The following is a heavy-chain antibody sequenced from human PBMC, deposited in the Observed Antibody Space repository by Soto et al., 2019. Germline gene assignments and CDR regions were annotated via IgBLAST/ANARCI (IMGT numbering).Heavy chain of an antibody. Sequence: QVQLQESGLGLVKPSQTLSLTCTVSGGSISSGGYYWSWIRQQPGKGLEWIGYMYYSGSTYYNPSLKIRVTISVDTSKNQFSLKVSYLSAADTAVYYCARDVGLGQPDAFDIWGQGTTVTVSS. D-gene: IGHD3-16*01. CDR1: GGSISSGGYY. CDR3: ARDVGLGQPDAFDI. J-gene: IGHJ3*02. CDR2: MYYSGST. V-gene: IGHV4-31*03.